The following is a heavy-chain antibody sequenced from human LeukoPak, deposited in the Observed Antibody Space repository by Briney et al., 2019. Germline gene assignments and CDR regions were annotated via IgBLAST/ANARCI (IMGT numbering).Heavy chain of an antibody. D-gene: IGHD1-26*01. Sequence: ASVKVSCKASGYTFTGYYMHWVRQAPGQGLEWMGWINPNSGGTNYAQKFQGRVTMTRDTSISTAYMELSRLRSEDTAVYYCARDLGSGSYSYYYYYMDVWGKGTTVTVSS. CDR2: INPNSGGT. J-gene: IGHJ6*03. V-gene: IGHV1-2*02. CDR1: GYTFTGYY. CDR3: ARDLGSGSYSYYYYYMDV.